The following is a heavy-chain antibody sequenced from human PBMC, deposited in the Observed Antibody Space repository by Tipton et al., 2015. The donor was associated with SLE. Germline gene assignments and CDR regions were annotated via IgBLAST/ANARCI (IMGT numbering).Heavy chain of an antibody. J-gene: IGHJ6*02. Sequence: QVQLVQSGPEVKTPGSSVKVSCKASGNIFSSYAITWVRQAPGQGPEWMGVIITISGTTRYAQNFQGRVTITADESTTTAYMEVSSLRFEDTAVYYCASIHYYDSSGYFGYYYFYAMDVWGQGTTVTVSS. CDR1: GNIFSSYA. V-gene: IGHV1-69*01. CDR2: IITISGTT. D-gene: IGHD3-22*01. CDR3: ASIHYYDSSGYFGYYYFYAMDV.